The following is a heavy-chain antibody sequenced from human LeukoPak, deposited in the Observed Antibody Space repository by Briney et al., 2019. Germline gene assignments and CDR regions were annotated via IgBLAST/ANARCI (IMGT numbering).Heavy chain of an antibody. V-gene: IGHV1-46*01. Sequence: GASVKVSCEASGYTFTRYYMHSVRQAPGQRLEWMGMNNPSVGTTGHAQKSQGRVTVTRDTSTRTVYMEMSSLRSEDTAVYYCARGPENYYYCDYWGQGTLVTVSS. CDR3: ARGPENYYYCDY. D-gene: IGHD1-14*01. CDR2: NNPSVGTT. J-gene: IGHJ4*02. CDR1: GYTFTRYY.